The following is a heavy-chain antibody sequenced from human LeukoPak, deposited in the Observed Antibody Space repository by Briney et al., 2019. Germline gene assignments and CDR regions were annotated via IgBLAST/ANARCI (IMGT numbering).Heavy chain of an antibody. CDR2: INHSGNT. CDR1: GGSFSGYY. CDR3: ARNSIERGFDY. Sequence: SETLSLTCAVYGGSFSGYYWSWIRQPPGKGLEWIGEINHSGNTNYNPSLKSRVTISVDTSKNQFSLYLTSVTAADTAVYYCARNSIERGFDYWGQGTLVTVSS. J-gene: IGHJ4*02. V-gene: IGHV4-34*01. D-gene: IGHD3-3*02.